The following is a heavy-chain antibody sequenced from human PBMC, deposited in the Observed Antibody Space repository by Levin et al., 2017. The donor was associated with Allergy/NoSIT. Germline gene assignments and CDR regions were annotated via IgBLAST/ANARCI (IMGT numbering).Heavy chain of an antibody. D-gene: IGHD3-3*01. V-gene: IGHV4-34*01. CDR3: ASGKRITIFGVVINYYYYDGMDG. J-gene: IGHJ6*02. CDR1: GGSFSGYY. CDR2: INHSGST. Sequence: KTSETLSLTCAVYGGSFSGYYWSWIRQPPGKGLEWIGEINHSGSTNYNPSLKSRVTISVDTSKNQFSLKLSSVTAADTAVYYCASGKRITIFGVVINYYYYDGMDGWGQGTTVTVSS.